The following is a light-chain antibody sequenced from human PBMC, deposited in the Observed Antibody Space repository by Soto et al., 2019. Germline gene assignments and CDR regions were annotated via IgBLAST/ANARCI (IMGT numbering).Light chain of an antibody. Sequence: DIQLTQSPSTLSAAVGDSVTITCRASQNIRNLLAWYQQKPGKAPKPLIYDASTLKTGVPSRFSGSGSGSEFNFTIPGLQPDDFATYFCQQYNTYATFGKGTRLDIK. V-gene: IGKV1-5*01. CDR2: DAS. CDR1: QNIRNL. CDR3: QQYNTYAT. J-gene: IGKJ5*01.